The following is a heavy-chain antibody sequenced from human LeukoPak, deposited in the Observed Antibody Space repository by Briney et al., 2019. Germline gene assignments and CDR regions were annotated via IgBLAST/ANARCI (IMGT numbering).Heavy chain of an antibody. CDR1: GFTFSSYA. D-gene: IGHD6-13*01. J-gene: IGHJ4*02. CDR3: ARDRGLGSSSGRGYSDY. CDR2: ISSNGGST. V-gene: IGHV3-64*01. Sequence: GGSLRLSCAASGFTFSSYAMHWVRQAPGKGLEYVSAISSNGGSTYYANSVKGRFTISRDNSKNTLYLQMGSLRAEDMAVYYCARDRGLGSSSGRGYSDYWGQGTLVTVSS.